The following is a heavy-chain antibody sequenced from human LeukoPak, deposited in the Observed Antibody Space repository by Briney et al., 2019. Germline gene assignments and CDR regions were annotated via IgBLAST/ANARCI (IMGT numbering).Heavy chain of an antibody. D-gene: IGHD1-26*01. CDR1: GFTFSTYW. J-gene: IGHJ4*02. CDR3: VRYKTVGASFADY. CDR2: VKQDGSEK. V-gene: IGHV3-7*01. Sequence: GGSLRLSWVASGFTFSTYWMSWGSKAPGKGLEWVANVKQDGSEKYYVDSVKGRFTISRDNAKNSLYLQMNSLRAEDTAVYFCVRYKTVGASFADYWGQGTLVTVSS.